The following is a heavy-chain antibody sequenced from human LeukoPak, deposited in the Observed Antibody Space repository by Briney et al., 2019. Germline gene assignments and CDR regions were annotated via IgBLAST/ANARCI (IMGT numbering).Heavy chain of an antibody. Sequence: GASVKVSCKASVGTFSRYAISWVRQAPGQGLEWMGGIIPIFGTEHYAQKFQGRVPITTDDSTRTAYMALSSLISEDTAGYYCAREAVAGTTRQDYWGQGTLVTVSS. D-gene: IGHD6-19*01. J-gene: IGHJ4*02. V-gene: IGHV1-69*05. CDR2: IIPIFGTE. CDR3: AREAVAGTTRQDY. CDR1: VGTFSRYA.